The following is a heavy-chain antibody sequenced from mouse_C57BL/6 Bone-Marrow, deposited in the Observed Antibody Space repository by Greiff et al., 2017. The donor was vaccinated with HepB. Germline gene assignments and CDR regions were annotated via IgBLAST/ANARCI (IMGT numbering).Heavy chain of an antibody. J-gene: IGHJ2*01. V-gene: IGHV1-72*01. CDR2: IVPNSGGP. CDR3: ARSEYGSSLCYFDY. Sequence: QVQLRRPGAELLKPGASVKLSSKASGSPFTSYWLPWVRRRPGRGLEWIGRIVPNSGGPKYNEKFKSKATVPVDKPSSTAYMQLSSLTSEDSAVYYCARSEYGSSLCYFDYWGQGTTLTVSS. CDR1: GSPFTSYW. D-gene: IGHD1-1*01.